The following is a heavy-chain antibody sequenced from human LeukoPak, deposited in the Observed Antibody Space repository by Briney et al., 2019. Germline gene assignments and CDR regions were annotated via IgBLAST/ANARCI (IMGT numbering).Heavy chain of an antibody. V-gene: IGHV4-59*01. CDR1: GGSIRNYY. Sequence: PSETLSLTCTVSGGSIRNYYWSWIRQPPGKGLEWIGYIYYSGSTNYNPSLKSRVTISVDTSKNQFSLKLSSVTAADTAVYYCARLGAYEGGLRYFRYWGQGTLVTVSS. CDR2: IYYSGST. D-gene: IGHD4-17*01. CDR3: ARLGAYEGGLRYFRY. J-gene: IGHJ4*02.